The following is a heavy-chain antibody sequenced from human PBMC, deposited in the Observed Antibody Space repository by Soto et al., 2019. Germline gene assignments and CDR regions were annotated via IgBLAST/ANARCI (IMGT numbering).Heavy chain of an antibody. V-gene: IGHV4-59*01. Sequence: SETLSLTCTVSGGSISSYYWSWIRQVPGKGLEWIGYIYYSGNTNYNPSLRGRVTISIDTSKNQFSVKVSSVTAADTAIYYCARDGSGDSYGWNWFDPWGQGTLVTVSS. CDR2: IYYSGNT. J-gene: IGHJ5*02. CDR1: GGSISSYY. D-gene: IGHD5-18*01. CDR3: ARDGSGDSYGWNWFDP.